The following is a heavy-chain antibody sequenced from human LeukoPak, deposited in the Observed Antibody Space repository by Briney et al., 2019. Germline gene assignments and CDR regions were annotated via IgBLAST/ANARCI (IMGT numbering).Heavy chain of an antibody. CDR1: GFTFSSYW. J-gene: IGHJ5*02. CDR3: ARLYYDFWTGDHTGSWFDP. D-gene: IGHD3-3*01. CDR2: INQDGSEK. V-gene: IGHV3-7*01. Sequence: PGGSLRLSCAASGFTFSSYWMSWVRQAPGKGLEWVANINQDGSEKYYVDSVKARFTVSRDNAKNSLSLQMNSLRAEDTAAYFCARLYYDFWTGDHTGSWFDPWGQGTLVTVSS.